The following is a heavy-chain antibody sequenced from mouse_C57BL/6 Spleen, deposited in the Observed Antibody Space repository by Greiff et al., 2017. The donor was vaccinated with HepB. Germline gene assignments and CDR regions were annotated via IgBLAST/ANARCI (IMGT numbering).Heavy chain of an antibody. J-gene: IGHJ3*01. CDR1: GYAFSSSW. Sequence: VQLQQSGPELVKPGASVKISCKASGYAFSSSWMNWVKQRPGKGLEWIGRIYPGDGDTNYNGKFKGKATLTADKSSSTAYMQLSSLTSEDSAVYFCARSITTVVEGAYWGQGTLVTVSA. CDR2: IYPGDGDT. CDR3: ARSITTVVEGAY. D-gene: IGHD1-1*01. V-gene: IGHV1-82*01.